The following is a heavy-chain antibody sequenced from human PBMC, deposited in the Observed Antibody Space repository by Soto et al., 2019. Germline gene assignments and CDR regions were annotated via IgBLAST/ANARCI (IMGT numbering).Heavy chain of an antibody. CDR2: LHPSPGST. CDR1: GYTFTSYY. CDR3: ARDADFSQFAF. Sequence: QLVESGAEVKKPGASVKISCKASGYTFTSYYIHWVRQAPGQGLEWMVLLHPSPGSTSYAQKFQGRLTTTRGTSTGTVYMELSSLRSEDTAVYYCARDADFSQFAFWGQGTLVTVSS. V-gene: IGHV1-46*01. D-gene: IGHD2-21*02. J-gene: IGHJ4*02.